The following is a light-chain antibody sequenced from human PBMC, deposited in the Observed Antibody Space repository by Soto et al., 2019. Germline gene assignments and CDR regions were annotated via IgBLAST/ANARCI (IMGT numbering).Light chain of an antibody. CDR2: EVS. CDR3: SSYTSGSTWV. Sequence: QSALTQPASVSGSPGQSITISCTGTSSDVGDYNYVSWYQQHPGKAPKLMIYEVSNRPSGILNRFSGSKSGNTASLTISGLQAEDEADYYCSSYTSGSTWVFGGGTQLTVL. J-gene: IGLJ3*02. V-gene: IGLV2-14*01. CDR1: SSDVGDYNY.